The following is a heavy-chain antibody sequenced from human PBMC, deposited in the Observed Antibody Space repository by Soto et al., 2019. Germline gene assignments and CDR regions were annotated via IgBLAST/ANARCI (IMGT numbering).Heavy chain of an antibody. J-gene: IGHJ6*02. D-gene: IGHD1-1*01. V-gene: IGHV5-51*01. Sequence: PGESLKISCKVSGYRFTTYWIAWVRQMPGKGLEWMGIIHPGDSDTRYSPSFQGQVTISADKSVGTAFLQWSRLKASDTATYYCARQEQQSPYYYAMDVWGQGTTVTVSS. CDR2: IHPGDSDT. CDR3: ARQEQQSPYYYAMDV. CDR1: GYRFTTYW.